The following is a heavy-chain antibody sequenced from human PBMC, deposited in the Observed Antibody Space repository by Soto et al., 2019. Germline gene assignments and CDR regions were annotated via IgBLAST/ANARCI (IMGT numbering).Heavy chain of an antibody. D-gene: IGHD2-15*01. J-gene: IGHJ4*02. CDR1: GFTFSSYW. Sequence: GGSLRLSCAASGFTFSSYWMSWVRQAPGKGLEWVANIKQDGSEKYYVDSVKGRFTISRDSAKNSLYLQMNSLRAEDTAVYYCARVFRYCSGGSCYLSDYWGQGTLVTVSS. CDR3: ARVFRYCSGGSCYLSDY. V-gene: IGHV3-7*01. CDR2: IKQDGSEK.